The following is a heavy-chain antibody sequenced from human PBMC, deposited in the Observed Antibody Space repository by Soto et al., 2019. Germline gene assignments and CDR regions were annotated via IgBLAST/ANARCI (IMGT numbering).Heavy chain of an antibody. CDR2: ISSSGYI. CDR3: ARDRLLLWFGELGGYGMDV. V-gene: IGHV3-21*01. CDR1: GFNFNSYT. J-gene: IGHJ6*02. D-gene: IGHD3-10*01. Sequence: PGGSLRLSCAASGFNFNSYTINWVRQAPGKRLEWLSSISSSGYIFSTDSVRGRFTISRDNAKNSVYLQMNSLRAEDTAVYYCARDRLLLWFGELGGYGMDVWGQGTTVTVSS.